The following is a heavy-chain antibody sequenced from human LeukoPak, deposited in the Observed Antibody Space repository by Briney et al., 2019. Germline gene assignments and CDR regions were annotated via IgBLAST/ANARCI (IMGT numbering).Heavy chain of an antibody. J-gene: IGHJ6*02. CDR3: ARELRLINLVGADYYYYYGMDV. V-gene: IGHV3-7*01. Sequence: SGGSLRLSCAASGFTFSSYWMGWVRQAPGKGLEWVANIKQDGSEKYYVDSVRGRFTISRDNAKNSLYLQMNSLRAEDTAVYYCARELRLINLVGADYYYYYGMDVWGQGTTVTVSS. D-gene: IGHD1-26*01. CDR2: IKQDGSEK. CDR1: GFTFSSYW.